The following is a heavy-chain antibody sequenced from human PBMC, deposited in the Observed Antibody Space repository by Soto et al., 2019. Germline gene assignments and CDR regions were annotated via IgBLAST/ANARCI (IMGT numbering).Heavy chain of an antibody. CDR2: IYRDDDK. Sequence: GSGPTLVNPTQTLTLSCTFSGFSLTTSGVGVGWIRQPPGKALEWLALIYRDDDKYYSPSLMSRLTITKDTSRNQVVLTMTNMDPVDTATYYCAHVGRNDIPPYFHHWGQGTLVTVSS. J-gene: IGHJ1*01. D-gene: IGHD2-15*01. CDR3: AHVGRNDIPPYFHH. V-gene: IGHV2-5*02. CDR1: GFSLTTSGVG.